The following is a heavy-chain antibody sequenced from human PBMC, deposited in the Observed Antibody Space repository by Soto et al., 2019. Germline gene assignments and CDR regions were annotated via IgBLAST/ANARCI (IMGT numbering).Heavy chain of an antibody. V-gene: IGHV3-21*01. D-gene: IGHD3-22*01. J-gene: IGHJ3*01. CDR1: VFSFSGYN. CDR2: ISGDSNYI. CDR3: ARVVYFDRSAYGL. Sequence: GGSLRLSCSASVFSFSGYNMNWFRQAPGKGLEWVSSISGDSNYIYYAGSVQGRFTISRDNAKNSVYLQMNSLRAEDTAVYYCARVVYFDRSAYGLWGQGTMVTVSS.